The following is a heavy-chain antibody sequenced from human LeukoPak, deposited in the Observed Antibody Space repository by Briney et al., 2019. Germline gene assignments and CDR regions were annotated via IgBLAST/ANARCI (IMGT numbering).Heavy chain of an antibody. V-gene: IGHV4-39*01. D-gene: IGHD3-16*01. J-gene: IGHJ4*02. CDR2: IYYSGDT. CDR1: GDSIISSRYC. CDR3: ARHPYVGWNVDF. Sequence: SETLSLTCTVSGDSIISSRYCWGWIRQPPGMGLEWIGNIYYSGDTNYNPSLTSRVTIYVDTSKNQCSLNLRSVTAADTAVYYCARHPYVGWNVDFWGRGTLVTVSS.